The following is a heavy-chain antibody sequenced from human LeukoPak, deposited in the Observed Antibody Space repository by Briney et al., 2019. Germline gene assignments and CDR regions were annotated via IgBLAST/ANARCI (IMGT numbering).Heavy chain of an antibody. CDR3: VREGGSNGYYFFHY. V-gene: IGHV1-18*01. J-gene: IGHJ4*02. CDR2: ISAYNGDT. CDR1: GDTSTTYG. D-gene: IGHD3-22*01. Sequence: ASVKVSCKASGDTSTTYGISWVRQAPGQGLEWMGWISAYNGDTNYAQKLQGRATMTSDTSASTAYMELGSLRSDDTAVYYCVREGGSNGYYFFHYWGQGTLVTVSS.